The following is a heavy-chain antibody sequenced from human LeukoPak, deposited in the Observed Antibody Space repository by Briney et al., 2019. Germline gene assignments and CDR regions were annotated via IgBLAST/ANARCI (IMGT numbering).Heavy chain of an antibody. CDR3: ARESRSSSDY. V-gene: IGHV3-48*03. CDR1: GFTFSSYE. Sequence: PGGSLRLSCAASGFTFSSYEMNWVCQAPGKGLEWVSYISSSGSTIYYADSVKGRFTISRDNAKNSLYLQMNSLRAEDTAVYYCARESRSSSDYWGQGTLVTVSS. J-gene: IGHJ4*02. D-gene: IGHD6-13*01. CDR2: ISSSGSTI.